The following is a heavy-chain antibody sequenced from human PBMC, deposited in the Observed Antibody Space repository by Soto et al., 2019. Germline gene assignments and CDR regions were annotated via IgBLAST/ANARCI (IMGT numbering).Heavy chain of an antibody. CDR1: GFTFSSYG. Sequence: RRLSCAASGFTFSSYGMHWVRQAPGKGLEWVAVISYDGSNKYYADSVKGRFTISRDNSKNTLYLQMNSLRAEDTAVYYCAKLHYGGYSVDYWGQGTLVTVSS. V-gene: IGHV3-30*18. D-gene: IGHD3-22*01. CDR2: ISYDGSNK. J-gene: IGHJ4*02. CDR3: AKLHYGGYSVDY.